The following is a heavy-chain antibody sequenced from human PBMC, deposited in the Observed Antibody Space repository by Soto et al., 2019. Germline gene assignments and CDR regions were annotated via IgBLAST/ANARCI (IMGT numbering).Heavy chain of an antibody. CDR2: IYTSGST. J-gene: IGHJ6*02. CDR1: GGSISSYY. V-gene: IGHV4-4*07. CDR3: AGLAAERRYYYYYGMDV. D-gene: IGHD6-13*01. Sequence: QVQLQESGPGLVKPSETLSLTCTVSGGSISSYYWSWIRQPAGKGLEWIGRIYTSGSTNYNPSLKCRVTRSVDTSKNQFRLKLSSVTAADTAVYYCAGLAAERRYYYYYGMDVWGQGTTVTVSS.